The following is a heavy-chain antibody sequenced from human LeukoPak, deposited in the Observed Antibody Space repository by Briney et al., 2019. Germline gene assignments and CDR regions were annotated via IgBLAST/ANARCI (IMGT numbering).Heavy chain of an antibody. Sequence: SQTLSLTCTVSGGSISSGDYYWSWIRQPPGKGLEWIGYIYYSGTTYYNPSLKSRVSISVDTSKNQFSLKLTSVTAADTAVYFCARGPYGSGSYYWGQGTLVTVSS. CDR2: IYYSGTT. CDR1: GGSISSGDYY. CDR3: ARGPYGSGSYY. V-gene: IGHV4-30-4*01. D-gene: IGHD3-10*01. J-gene: IGHJ4*02.